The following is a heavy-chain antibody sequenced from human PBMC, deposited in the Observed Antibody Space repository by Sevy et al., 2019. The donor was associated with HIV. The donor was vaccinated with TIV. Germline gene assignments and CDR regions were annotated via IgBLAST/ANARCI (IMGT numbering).Heavy chain of an antibody. J-gene: IGHJ6*02. V-gene: IGHV1-2*02. CDR2: INPNSGGT. CDR3: ARGGIVVVPAALNYYYYYGMDV. D-gene: IGHD2-2*01. CDR1: GYTFTGYY. Sequence: ASVKVSCKASGYTFTGYYMHWVRQAPGQGLEWMGWINPNSGGTNYAQKFQGRVTMTRDTSISTAYMELSRLRSDDTAVYYCARGGIVVVPAALNYYYYYGMDVWGQGTTVTVS.